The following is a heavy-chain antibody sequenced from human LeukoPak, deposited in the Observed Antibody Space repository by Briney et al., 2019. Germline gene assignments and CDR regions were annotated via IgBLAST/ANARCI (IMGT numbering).Heavy chain of an antibody. V-gene: IGHV4-59*08. CDR2: IYYSGST. J-gene: IGHJ6*02. D-gene: IGHD1-26*01. CDR1: GDSISSYY. Sequence: SETLSLNCSVSGDSISSYYWTWLRQFPGKGLEWIRDIYYSGSTNYNPSLKSRLTISVDTSKNQFSLNLSSVTAADTAVYFCARASGSYYTNYGVDVWGQGTTVTVSS. CDR3: ARASGSYYTNYGVDV.